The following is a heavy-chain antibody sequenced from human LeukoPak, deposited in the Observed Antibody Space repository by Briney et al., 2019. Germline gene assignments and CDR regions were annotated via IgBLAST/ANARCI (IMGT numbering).Heavy chain of an antibody. CDR2: ISGSGGVI. CDR3: SKGPQLGSCYHPVP. D-gene: IGHD2-15*01. Sequence: QPGGSLRLSCAASGFTLSTYAMAWVRQAPGKGLEWVSGISGSGGVIYYADSVKGRFSISRDNSQNIVYLQMNSLRVEDTALYYCSKGPQLGSCYHPVPWGQGTLVTVSS. J-gene: IGHJ5*02. CDR1: GFTLSTYA. V-gene: IGHV3-23*01.